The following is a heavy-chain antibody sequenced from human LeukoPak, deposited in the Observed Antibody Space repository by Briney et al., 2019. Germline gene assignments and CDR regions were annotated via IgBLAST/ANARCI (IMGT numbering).Heavy chain of an antibody. Sequence: SETLSLTCAVYGGSFSGYYWSWIRQPPGKGLEWIGEINHSGSTNYNPSLKSRVTISVDTSKNQFSLKLSSVTATDTAVYYCARGRGYYDSSGYYYWGQGTLVTVSS. D-gene: IGHD3-22*01. CDR2: INHSGST. CDR3: ARGRGYYDSSGYYY. J-gene: IGHJ4*02. V-gene: IGHV4-34*01. CDR1: GGSFSGYY.